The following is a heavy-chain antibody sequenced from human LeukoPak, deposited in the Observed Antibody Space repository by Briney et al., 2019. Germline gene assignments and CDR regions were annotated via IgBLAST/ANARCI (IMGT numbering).Heavy chain of an antibody. CDR2: NSGSGGRT. Sequence: GGSLRLSCAASGFTFSSYAMSWVRQARGRGLEWVSANSGSGGRTYYADSVKGRFTISTDNSKNTLYLQMNSLRAEDTAVYYCAKGGYSYGYTPYDAFDFWGQGTMFTVSS. J-gene: IGHJ3*01. CDR3: AKGGYSYGYTPYDAFDF. CDR1: GFTFSSYA. D-gene: IGHD5-18*01. V-gene: IGHV3-23*01.